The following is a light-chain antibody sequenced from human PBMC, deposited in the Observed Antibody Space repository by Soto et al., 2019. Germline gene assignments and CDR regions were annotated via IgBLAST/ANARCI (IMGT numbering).Light chain of an antibody. CDR1: QSISTW. CDR3: QHYNSYPWT. Sequence: DVQMTQYPSTLSASVGDRVTITCRASQSISTWLAWYQQKAGKAPKLLIYKASSLESGVPSRFSGSWSGTEFTLTIISLQPDDFATYYCQHYNSYPWTFGQGTKV. V-gene: IGKV1-5*03. J-gene: IGKJ1*01. CDR2: KAS.